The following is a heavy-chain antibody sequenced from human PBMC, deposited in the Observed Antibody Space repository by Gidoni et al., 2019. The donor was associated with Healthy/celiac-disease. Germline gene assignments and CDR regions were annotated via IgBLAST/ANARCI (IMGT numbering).Heavy chain of an antibody. D-gene: IGHD6-6*01. V-gene: IGHV3-30*01. CDR1: GFTFSRYA. CDR2: ISYYGSNK. CDR3: ARDGGAARPRGYFDY. Sequence: QVQLVESGGGVVQPGRSLRLSCAASGFTFSRYAMHWVRQAPGKGLKWGAVISYYGSNKYYADSVKGRFTISRDNSKNTLYLQMNSLRAEDTAVYYCARDGGAARPRGYFDYWGQGTLVTVSS. J-gene: IGHJ4*02.